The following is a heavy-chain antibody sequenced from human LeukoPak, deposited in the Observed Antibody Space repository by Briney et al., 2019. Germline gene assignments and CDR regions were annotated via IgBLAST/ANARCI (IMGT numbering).Heavy chain of an antibody. Sequence: GRSLRLSCAASGFTFSSYDMHWVRQARGKGLEWVAVVSYDGSNEYYADSVKGRFTISSDNSKNTLYLQMNSLRAEDTAVYYCARDTLIAAPKTGTVTRIGWFDTWGQGTLVTVSS. CDR2: VSYDGSNE. J-gene: IGHJ5*02. CDR1: GFTFSSYD. V-gene: IGHV3-30*03. CDR3: ARDTLIAAPKTGTVTRIGWFDT. D-gene: IGHD6-13*01.